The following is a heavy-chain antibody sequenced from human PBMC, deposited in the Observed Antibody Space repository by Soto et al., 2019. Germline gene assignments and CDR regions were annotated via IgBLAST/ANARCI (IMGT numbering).Heavy chain of an antibody. J-gene: IGHJ4*02. Sequence: DSLTISCKGSGYSFTSYWIALVRQMPGKGLEWMGIIYPGDSDTRYSPSFQGQVTISADKSISTAYLQWSSLKASDTAMYYCATHRYSGSPSLDYWGQGTLVTVSS. CDR1: GYSFTSYW. CDR2: IYPGDSDT. CDR3: ATHRYSGSPSLDY. V-gene: IGHV5-51*01. D-gene: IGHD1-26*01.